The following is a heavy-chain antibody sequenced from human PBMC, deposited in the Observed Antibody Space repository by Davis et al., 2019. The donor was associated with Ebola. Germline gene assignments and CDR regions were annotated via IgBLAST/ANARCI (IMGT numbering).Heavy chain of an antibody. Sequence: PAGSLSLSCAASGFTFSSYAMSWVRQAPGKGLEWVSAISGSGGSTYYADSVKGRFNISRDNSNNTLYLQMNSLRAEDTAVYYCAKGNYIAAAYDYWGRGTLVTVSS. J-gene: IGHJ4*02. CDR3: AKGNYIAAAYDY. V-gene: IGHV3-23*01. CDR2: ISGSGGST. D-gene: IGHD6-13*01. CDR1: GFTFSSYA.